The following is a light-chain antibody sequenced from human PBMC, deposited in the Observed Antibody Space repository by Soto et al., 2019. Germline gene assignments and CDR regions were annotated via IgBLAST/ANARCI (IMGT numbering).Light chain of an antibody. CDR1: SSDVGNYNS. V-gene: IGLV2-11*01. J-gene: IGLJ1*01. Sequence: QSALTQPRSVSGSPGQSVTISCTGTSSDVGNYNSVSWYQHHPGKAPKLMIYDVNKWPSGVPDRFSGSKSGNTASLTISGLQAEDEADYYCCSYIGSYSYVFGTGTKATVL. CDR3: CSYIGSYSYV. CDR2: DVN.